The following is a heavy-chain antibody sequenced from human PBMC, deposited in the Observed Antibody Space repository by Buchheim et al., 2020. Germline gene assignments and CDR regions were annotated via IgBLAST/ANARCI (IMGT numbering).Heavy chain of an antibody. CDR3: EGYGEYPY. D-gene: IGHD4-17*01. J-gene: IGHJ4*02. CDR2: ISGSANTIYNAGTI. CDR1: GFTFSSYD. Sequence: EVQLVESGGGLVQPGGSLRLSCAASGFTFSSYDMHWVRQAPGKGLEWVSYISGSANTIYNAGTIYNADFVKGRFTISRDNAKNSLYLQMNSLRAEDTAVYYCEGYGEYPYWGQGT. V-gene: IGHV3-48*03.